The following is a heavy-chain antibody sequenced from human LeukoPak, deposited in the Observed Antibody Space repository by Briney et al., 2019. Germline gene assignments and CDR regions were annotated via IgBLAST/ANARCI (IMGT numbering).Heavy chain of an antibody. CDR3: ARDSGDWTVDY. CDR2: INPSGGTT. V-gene: IGHV1-46*01. J-gene: IGHJ4*02. CDR1: GYTFTSYY. D-gene: IGHD2-21*02. Sequence: ASVKVSCKASGYTFTSYYMHWVRQAPGQGLEWMGIINPSGGTTNYVQKFQGRGTMTRDTSTSTDYLELNSLRSEDTAGYYCARDSGDWTVDYWGQGTLVTVSS.